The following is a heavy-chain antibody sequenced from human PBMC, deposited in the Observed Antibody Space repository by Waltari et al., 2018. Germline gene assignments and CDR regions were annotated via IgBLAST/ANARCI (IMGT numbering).Heavy chain of an antibody. CDR1: GFTFSDFY. D-gene: IGHD3-22*01. Sequence: QVQLVESGGRFVKPGGSLRLSCAASGFTFSDFYMSWIRQVPGRGLEWVAYMSSTREIIYYADSVRGRFTISRDNARKSLYLDMSSLRAEDTAVYYCARAGFDHQSSGYGMDVWGQGTTVTVSS. J-gene: IGHJ6*02. V-gene: IGHV3-11*01. CDR2: MSSTREII. CDR3: ARAGFDHQSSGYGMDV.